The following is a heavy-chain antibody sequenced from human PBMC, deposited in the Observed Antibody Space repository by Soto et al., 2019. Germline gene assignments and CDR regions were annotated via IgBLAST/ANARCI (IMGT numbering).Heavy chain of an antibody. Sequence: VASVKVSCKASGFTFTSSAMQWVRQARGQRLERIGWIVVGSGNTNYAQKFQERVTITRDMSTSTAYMELSSLRSEDTAVYYCAAITPSGSYAYWGQGTLVTVSS. CDR3: AAITPSGSYAY. D-gene: IGHD1-26*01. CDR2: IVVGSGNT. J-gene: IGHJ4*02. V-gene: IGHV1-58*02. CDR1: GFTFTSSA.